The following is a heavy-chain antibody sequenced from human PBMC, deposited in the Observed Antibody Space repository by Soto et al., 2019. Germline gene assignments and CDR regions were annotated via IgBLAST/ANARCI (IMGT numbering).Heavy chain of an antibody. J-gene: IGHJ4*02. CDR2: ISGSGGST. CDR1: GFTFSSYA. V-gene: IGHV3-23*01. CDR3: AKGKVRPEIVVDYYFDY. D-gene: IGHD2-2*01. Sequence: PGGSLRLSCAASGFTFSSYAMSWVRQAPGKGLEWVSAISGSGGSTYYADSVKGRFTISRDNSKNTLYLQMNSLRAEDTAVYYCAKGKVRPEIVVDYYFDYWGQGTLVTVSS.